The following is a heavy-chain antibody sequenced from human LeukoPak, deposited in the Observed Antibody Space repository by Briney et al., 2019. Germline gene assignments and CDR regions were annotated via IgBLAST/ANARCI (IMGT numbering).Heavy chain of an antibody. J-gene: IGHJ4*02. D-gene: IGHD1-7*01. CDR1: GFTFSSYA. V-gene: IGHV3-30*04. CDR2: ISYDGSNK. CDR3: ARDDNWNYIIKYYFDY. Sequence: PGGSLRLSCAASGFTFSSYAMHWVRQAPGKGLEWVAVISYDGSNKYYADSVKGRFTISRDNSKNTLYLQMNSLRAEDTAVYYCARDDNWNYIIKYYFDYWGQGTLVTVSS.